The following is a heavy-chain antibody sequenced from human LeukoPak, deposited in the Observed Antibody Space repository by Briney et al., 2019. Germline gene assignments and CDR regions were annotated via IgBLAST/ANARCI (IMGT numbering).Heavy chain of an antibody. D-gene: IGHD4-17*01. Sequence: PSETLSLTCTVSGGSISSYYWSWIRQPPGKGLEWIGYIYYSGSTNYNPSLKSRVTISVDTSKNQFSLKLSSVTAADTAVYYCASATADYGDYYFDYWGQGTLVTVSS. CDR2: IYYSGST. J-gene: IGHJ4*02. V-gene: IGHV4-59*08. CDR1: GGSISSYY. CDR3: ASATADYGDYYFDY.